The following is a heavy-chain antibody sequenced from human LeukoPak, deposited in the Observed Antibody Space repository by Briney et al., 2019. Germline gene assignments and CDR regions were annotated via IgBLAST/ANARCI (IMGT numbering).Heavy chain of an antibody. CDR1: GGTFSSYA. J-gene: IGHJ4*02. D-gene: IGHD2-15*01. Sequence: ASVKVSCKASGGTFSSYAISWVRQAPGQGLEWMGGIIPIFGTANYAQKFQGRVTITADESTSTAYMGLSSLRSEDTAVYYCASPNCSGGSCYVDYWGQGTLVTVSS. CDR3: ASPNCSGGSCYVDY. CDR2: IIPIFGTA. V-gene: IGHV1-69*13.